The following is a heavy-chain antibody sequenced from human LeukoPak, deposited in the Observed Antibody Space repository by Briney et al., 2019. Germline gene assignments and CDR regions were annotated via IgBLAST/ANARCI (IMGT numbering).Heavy chain of an antibody. CDR2: IYISGST. Sequence: SETLSLTCTVSGGSISSHYRSWIRQAAGKGLEWIGRIYISGSTNYNPSLTSRVTLSLDTSKNQISLRLSSVTAADTAVYYCARDQGLNWNYDFFDYWGHGPLVTVSS. CDR1: GGSISSHY. D-gene: IGHD1-7*01. CDR3: ARDQGLNWNYDFFDY. V-gene: IGHV4-4*07. J-gene: IGHJ4*01.